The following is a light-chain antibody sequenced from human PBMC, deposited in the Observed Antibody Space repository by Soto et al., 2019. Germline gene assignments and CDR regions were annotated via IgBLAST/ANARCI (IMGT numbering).Light chain of an antibody. J-gene: IGKJ4*01. V-gene: IGKV3-15*01. CDR3: QQYNKWPPLT. CDR1: QSVNSN. Sequence: EIVMTQSPATLSVSPGERATLSCRASQSVNSNLAWYQQKPGQAPRLLIYGASTRATGIPVRFSGSGSGTEFTLTISSLQSEDSAVYYCQQYNKWPPLTFGGGTKVDIK. CDR2: GAS.